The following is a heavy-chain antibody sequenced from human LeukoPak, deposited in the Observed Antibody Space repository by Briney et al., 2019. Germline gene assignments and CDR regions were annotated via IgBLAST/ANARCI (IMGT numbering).Heavy chain of an antibody. CDR3: AKDRGEYSYADGLFDY. Sequence: GGSLRLSCAASGFTFSSYGMHWVRQAPGKGLEWVAFIRYDGSNKYYADSVKGRFTISRDNSKNTLYLQMNSLRAEDTAVYYCAKDRGEYSYADGLFDYWGQGTLVTVSS. CDR2: IRYDGSNK. J-gene: IGHJ4*02. D-gene: IGHD5-18*01. V-gene: IGHV3-30*02. CDR1: GFTFSSYG.